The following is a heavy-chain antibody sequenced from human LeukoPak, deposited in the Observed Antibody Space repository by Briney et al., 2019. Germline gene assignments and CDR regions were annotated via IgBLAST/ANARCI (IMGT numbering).Heavy chain of an antibody. D-gene: IGHD6-13*01. CDR3: ARGNSGYSSSWYGFLI. J-gene: IGHJ4*02. CDR1: GGSISSYY. CDR2: IYTSGST. V-gene: IGHV4-4*07. Sequence: PSETLSLTCTVSGGSISSYYWSWIRQPAGRGLEWIGRIYTSGSTNYNPSLKSRVTISVDTSKNQFSLKLSSVTAADTAVYYCARGNSGYSSSWYGFLIWGQGTLVTVSS.